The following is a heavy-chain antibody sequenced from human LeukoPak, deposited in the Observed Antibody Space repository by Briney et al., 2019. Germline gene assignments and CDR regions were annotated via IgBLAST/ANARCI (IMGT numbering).Heavy chain of an antibody. CDR3: AREDCSSTSCNDAFDI. CDR1: GYTFTGYY. V-gene: IGHV1-2*02. D-gene: IGHD2-2*01. Sequence: KPGASVKVSCKASGYTFTGYYMHWVRQAPGQGLEWMGWINPNSGGTNYAQKFQGRVTMTRDTSISTAYMELSRQRSDDTAVYYCAREDCSSTSCNDAFDIWGQGTMVTVSS. CDR2: INPNSGGT. J-gene: IGHJ3*02.